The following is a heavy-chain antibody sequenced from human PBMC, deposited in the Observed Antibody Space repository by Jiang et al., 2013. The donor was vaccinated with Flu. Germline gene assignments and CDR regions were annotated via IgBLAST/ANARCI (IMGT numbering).Heavy chain of an antibody. Sequence: VKKPGESLKISCKGSGYSFTNYWIGWVRQMPGKGLEWMGIVYPGDSETKYSPSFQGQVTISADKSINTAYLQWSSLKASDTAVYYCARHSNSDFWSGYPDYWGQGTLVTVSS. CDR3: ARHSNSDFWSGYPDY. D-gene: IGHD3-3*01. CDR1: GYSFTNYW. V-gene: IGHV5-51*01. J-gene: IGHJ4*02. CDR2: VYPGDSET.